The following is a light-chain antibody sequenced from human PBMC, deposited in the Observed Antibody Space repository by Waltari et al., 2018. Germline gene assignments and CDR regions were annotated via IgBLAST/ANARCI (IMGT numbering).Light chain of an antibody. CDR1: NLRRSY. V-gene: IGLV3-19*01. Sequence: SSELTQDPAVSVALGKIVRITRQGANLRRSYSSWYQQTPGQAPLLVLFDKNSRPPGIPDRFSGSKSGNTASLTITGAQAEDEADYYCATRDNIGNWGYVFGTGTMVTVL. J-gene: IGLJ1*01. CDR2: DKN. CDR3: ATRDNIGNWGYV.